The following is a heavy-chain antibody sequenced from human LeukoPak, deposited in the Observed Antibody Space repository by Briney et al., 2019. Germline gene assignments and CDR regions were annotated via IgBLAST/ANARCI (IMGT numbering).Heavy chain of an antibody. J-gene: IGHJ3*02. CDR3: ARGPYSYDSSGAFDI. Sequence: SETLSLACTVSGGSISSSSYYWGWIRQPPGKGLEWIGSIYYSGSTYYNPSLKSRVTISVDTSKNQFSLKLSSVTAADTAVYFCARGPYSYDSSGAFDIWGQGTMVTVSS. V-gene: IGHV4-39*01. CDR2: IYYSGST. CDR1: GGSISSSSYY. D-gene: IGHD3-22*01.